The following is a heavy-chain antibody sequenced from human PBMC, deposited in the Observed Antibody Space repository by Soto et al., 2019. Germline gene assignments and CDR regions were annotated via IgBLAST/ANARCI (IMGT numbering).Heavy chain of an antibody. D-gene: IGHD2-21*01. J-gene: IGHJ4*02. CDR1: GFTFSNAW. Sequence: EVQLVESGGVLVKSGGSLRLSCAASGFTFSNAWMNWVRQTPGKGLEWVGRIKSKIDGGTTDYAAPVKGRFIISRDDSKNMLYLQMNSLKTEDTAVYYCTTDPVVIGLVVDSWGQGTLVTVSS. V-gene: IGHV3-15*07. CDR3: TTDPVVIGLVVDS. CDR2: IKSKIDGGTT.